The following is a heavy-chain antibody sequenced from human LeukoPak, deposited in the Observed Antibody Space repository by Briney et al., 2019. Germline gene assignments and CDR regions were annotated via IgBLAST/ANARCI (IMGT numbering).Heavy chain of an antibody. J-gene: IGHJ4*02. V-gene: IGHV1-58*02. CDR2: IVVGSGNT. CDR1: GCTFSSSV. D-gene: IGHD1-26*01. CDR3: AADIVGATGYYFDY. Sequence: SVKVSCKASGCTFSSSVMQWVRQARGQRLEWIGWIVVGSGNTNYAQKFQERVTITRDMSTSTAYMELSSLRSEDTAVYYCAADIVGATGYYFDYWGQGTLVTVSS.